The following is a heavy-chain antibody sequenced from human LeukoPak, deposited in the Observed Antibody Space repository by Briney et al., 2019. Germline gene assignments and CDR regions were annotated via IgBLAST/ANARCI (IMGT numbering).Heavy chain of an antibody. CDR2: IYTRGST. J-gene: IGHJ6*03. D-gene: IGHD2-8*02. V-gene: IGHV4-4*07. CDR1: GVSSSSYY. Sequence: SETLSLTCTVSGVSSSSYYWGWIRQPAGKGLEWIGRIYTRGSTNYNPSLKSRVTISVDKSKNQFSLKLSSVTAADTAVYYCALAQYCTGAVCYRRPYYYKDDWGKGTTVTVSS. CDR3: ALAQYCTGAVCYRRPYYYKDD.